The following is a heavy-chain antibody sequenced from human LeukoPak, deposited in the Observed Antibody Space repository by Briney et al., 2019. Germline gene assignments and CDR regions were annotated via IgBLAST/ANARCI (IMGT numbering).Heavy chain of an antibody. CDR3: ARDGSSSMIVVVIDAFDI. CDR2: ISAYNGNT. CDR1: GYTFTSYG. D-gene: IGHD3-22*01. J-gene: IGHJ3*02. Sequence: PKASVKVSCKASGYTFTSYGISRVRQAPGQGLEWMGWISAYNGNTNHAQKLQGRVTMTTDTSTSTAYMELRSLRSDDTAVYYCARDGSSSMIVVVIDAFDIWGQGTMVTVSS. V-gene: IGHV1-18*01.